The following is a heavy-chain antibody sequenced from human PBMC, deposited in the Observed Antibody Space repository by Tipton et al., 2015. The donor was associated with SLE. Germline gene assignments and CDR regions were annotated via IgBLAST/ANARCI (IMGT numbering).Heavy chain of an antibody. CDR3: AKAGGIAARGAFDI. J-gene: IGHJ3*02. V-gene: IGHV3-33*03. CDR1: GFTFSSYG. CDR2: IWYDGSNK. D-gene: IGHD6-13*01. Sequence: SLRLSCAASGFTFSSYGMHWVRQAPGKGLEWVAVIWYDGSNKYYADSVKGRFTISRGNAKNSLYLQMNSLRAEDTAVYYCAKAGGIAARGAFDIWGQGTMVTVSS.